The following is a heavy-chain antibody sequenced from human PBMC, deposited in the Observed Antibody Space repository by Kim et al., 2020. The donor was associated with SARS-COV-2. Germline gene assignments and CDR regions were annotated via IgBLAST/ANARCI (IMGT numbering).Heavy chain of an antibody. D-gene: IGHD6-13*01. CDR3: ARAPRIAAAPYYFDY. Sequence: SETLSLTCIVSGGSISSGCYYWSWIRQHPGKGLEWIGYIYYSGSTYYNPSLKSRVTISVDTSKNQFSLKLSSVTAADTAVYYCARAPRIAAAPYYFDYWGQGTLVTVSS. CDR1: GGSISSGCYY. J-gene: IGHJ4*02. V-gene: IGHV4-31*03. CDR2: IYYSGST.